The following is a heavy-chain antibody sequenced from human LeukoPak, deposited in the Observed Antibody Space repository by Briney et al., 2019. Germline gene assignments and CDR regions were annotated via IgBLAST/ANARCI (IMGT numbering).Heavy chain of an antibody. V-gene: IGHV4-39*01. CDR2: IYYSGST. Sequence: PSETLSLTCTVSGGSISSSSYYWGWIRQPPGKRLEWSGSIYYSGSTYYNPSLKRRVPISVDTYKNQFSLKLSSVTAADTAVYYCALGEQWLVTGYDYWGQGTLVTVSS. D-gene: IGHD6-19*01. J-gene: IGHJ4*02. CDR1: GGSISSSSYY. CDR3: ALGEQWLVTGYDY.